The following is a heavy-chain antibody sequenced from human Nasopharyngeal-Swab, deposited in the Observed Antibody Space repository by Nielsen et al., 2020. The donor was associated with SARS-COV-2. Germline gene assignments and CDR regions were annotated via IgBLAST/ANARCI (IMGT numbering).Heavy chain of an antibody. CDR2: ISYDGSNK. CDR3: ARGRTGLAFDY. D-gene: IGHD3/OR15-3a*01. Sequence: VHQAPGKGLEWVAVISYDGSNKYYADSVKGRFTISRDNSKNTLYLQMNSLRAEDTAVYYCARGRTGLAFDYWGQGTLVTVSS. J-gene: IGHJ4*02. V-gene: IGHV3-30*03.